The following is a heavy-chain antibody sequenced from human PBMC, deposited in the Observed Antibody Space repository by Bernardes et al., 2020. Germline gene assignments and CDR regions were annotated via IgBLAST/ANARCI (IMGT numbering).Heavy chain of an antibody. V-gene: IGHV3-23*01. J-gene: IGHJ6*03. CDR3: AKALLKGYYMDV. CDR1: GFTFSSYA. CDR2: ISCSGGST. Sequence: GGSLRLSCAASGFTFSSYAMSWVRQAPGKGLEWVSAISCSGGSTYYADSVKGRFTISRDNSKNTLYLQMNGLRAEDTAVYYCAKALLKGYYMDVWGKGTTVTVSS.